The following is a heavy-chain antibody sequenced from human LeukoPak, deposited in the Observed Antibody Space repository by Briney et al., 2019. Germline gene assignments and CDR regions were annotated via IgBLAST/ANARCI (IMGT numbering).Heavy chain of an antibody. D-gene: IGHD3-3*01. CDR3: AKARALRFLEWTIDY. Sequence: GGSLRLSCAASGFTFSSYSMNWVRQAPGKGLEWVSSISSGSTYMYYADSVKGRFTISRDNAQNSMYLQMNSLRAEDTAVYYCAKARALRFLEWTIDYWGQGTLVTVSS. V-gene: IGHV3-21*01. CDR2: ISSGSTYM. CDR1: GFTFSSYS. J-gene: IGHJ4*02.